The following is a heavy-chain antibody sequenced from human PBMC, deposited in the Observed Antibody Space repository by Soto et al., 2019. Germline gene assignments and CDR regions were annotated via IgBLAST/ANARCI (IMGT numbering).Heavy chain of an antibody. CDR2: IYATGTT. CDR3: VRDGAKTLRDWFDP. J-gene: IGHJ5*02. D-gene: IGHD1-26*01. Sequence: SETLSLTCTVSGASISGFYWSWIRKSAGKGLEWIGRIYATGTTDYNLSLKSRVMMSVDTSKKQFSLKLRSVTAADTAVYYCVRDGAKTLRDWFDPWGQGISVTVSS. CDR1: GASISGFY. V-gene: IGHV4-4*07.